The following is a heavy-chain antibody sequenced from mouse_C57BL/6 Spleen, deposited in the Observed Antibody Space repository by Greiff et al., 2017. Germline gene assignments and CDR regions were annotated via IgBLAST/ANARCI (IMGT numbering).Heavy chain of an antibody. J-gene: IGHJ2*01. D-gene: IGHD1-1*01. V-gene: IGHV1-19*01. Sequence: EVQLQQSGPVLVKPGASVKMSCKASGYTFTDYYMNWVKQSHGKSLEWIGVINPYNGGTSYNQKFKGKATLTVDKSSSTAYMELNSLTSEDSAVYYCASGYYGSSYYYWGQGTTLTVSS. CDR3: ASGYYGSSYYY. CDR2: INPYNGGT. CDR1: GYTFTDYY.